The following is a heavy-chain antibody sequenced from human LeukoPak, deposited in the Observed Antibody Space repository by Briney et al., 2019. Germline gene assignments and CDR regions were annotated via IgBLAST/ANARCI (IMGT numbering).Heavy chain of an antibody. CDR3: ARVGEDWNYGVNDY. Sequence: PSVKVSCKASGYTSTSYGISWVRQAPGQGLEWVGWISAYNGNTNYAQKLQGRVTMTTDTSTSTAYMELRSLRSDDTAVYYCARVGEDWNYGVNDYWGQGTLVTVSS. J-gene: IGHJ4*02. V-gene: IGHV1-18*01. CDR2: ISAYNGNT. CDR1: GYTSTSYG. D-gene: IGHD1-7*01.